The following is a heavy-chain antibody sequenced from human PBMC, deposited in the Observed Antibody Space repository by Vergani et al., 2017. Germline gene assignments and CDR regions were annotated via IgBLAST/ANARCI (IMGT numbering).Heavy chain of an antibody. CDR1: GGSFNTYY. D-gene: IGHD2/OR15-2a*01. V-gene: IGHV4-59*01. J-gene: IGHJ5*02. CDR2: VYYTGST. CDR3: ARDRDLYCRSTTSCHNWFDP. Sequence: QVQLEESGPGLVKPSETLSLTCTVSGGSFNTYYWSWFRQPPGKGLEWIGYVYYTGSTTYNPSLKSRVTISVDTSNNQFSLRMTSLTAADTAIYYWARDRDLYCRSTTSCHNWFDPWGQGSLVTVSS.